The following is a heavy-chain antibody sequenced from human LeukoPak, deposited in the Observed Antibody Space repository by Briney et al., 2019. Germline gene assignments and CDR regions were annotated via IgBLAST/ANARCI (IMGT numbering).Heavy chain of an antibody. J-gene: IGHJ4*02. CDR2: ISSSSSYI. CDR1: GFTFSSYS. CDR3: ASDASSSGWGYYFDY. D-gene: IGHD6-25*01. Sequence: GGSLRLSCAASGFTFSSYSMNWVRQAPGKGLEWVSSISSSSSYIYYADSVKGRFTISRDNAKNSLYLQMNSLRAEDTAVYYCASDASSSGWGYYFDYWGQGTLVTVSS. V-gene: IGHV3-21*01.